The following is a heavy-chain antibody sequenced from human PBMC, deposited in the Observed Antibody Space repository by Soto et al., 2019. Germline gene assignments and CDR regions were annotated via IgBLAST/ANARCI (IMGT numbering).Heavy chain of an antibody. CDR1: GFTFSSYG. CDR3: AKDWYYDILTGFEDAFDI. D-gene: IGHD3-9*01. CDR2: ISYDGSNK. J-gene: IGHJ3*02. V-gene: IGHV3-30*18. Sequence: GGSLRLSCAASGFTFSSYGMHWVRQAPGKGLEWVAVISYDGSNKYYADSVKGRFTISRDNSKNTLYLQMNSLRAEDTAVYYCAKDWYYDILTGFEDAFDIWGQGTMVTVSS.